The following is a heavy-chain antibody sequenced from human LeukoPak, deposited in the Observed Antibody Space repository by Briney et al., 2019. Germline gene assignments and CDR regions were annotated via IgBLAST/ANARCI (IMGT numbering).Heavy chain of an antibody. D-gene: IGHD5-18*01. CDR3: AGVAAMVKGLDP. CDR1: GGSISSGDYY. Sequence: SETLSLTCTVSGGSISSGDYYWSWIRQPPGKGLEWIGYISYSGNTYYKSSLKSRITISVDTSKNQFSLKLSSVTAADTAVYYCAGVAAMVKGLDPWGQGTLVTVSS. CDR2: ISYSGNT. V-gene: IGHV4-30-4*08. J-gene: IGHJ5*02.